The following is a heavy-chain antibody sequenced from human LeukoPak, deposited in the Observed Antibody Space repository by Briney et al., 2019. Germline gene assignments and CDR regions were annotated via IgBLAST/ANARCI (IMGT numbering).Heavy chain of an antibody. V-gene: IGHV3-48*02. D-gene: IGHD4-17*01. Sequence: GGSLRLSCAASGFTFSRYIMNWVRQAPGKGLDWVSFISSGSSTIHYADSVKGRFTISRDNAKDSLYLQMNSLRDEDTAVYYCARDRSDYGDYFDYWGQGTLVTVSS. J-gene: IGHJ4*02. CDR3: ARDRSDYGDYFDY. CDR2: ISSGSSTI. CDR1: GFTFSRYI.